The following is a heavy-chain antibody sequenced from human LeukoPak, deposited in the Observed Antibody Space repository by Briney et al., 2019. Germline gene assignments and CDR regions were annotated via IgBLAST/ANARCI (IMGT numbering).Heavy chain of an antibody. J-gene: IGHJ4*02. D-gene: IGHD2-15*01. Sequence: QPGVSLRLSCGVSGFTFSSYGMSWVRQAPGKGLVGVSAISVSGGSTYYADSVKGRFTISRDKSKDTLYLHMNSLSAEDTAVYYCAKDTYCSGGSCVFYFDYWGQGTLVTVSS. CDR3: AKDTYCSGGSCVFYFDY. CDR1: GFTFSSYG. CDR2: ISVSGGST. V-gene: IGHV3-23*01.